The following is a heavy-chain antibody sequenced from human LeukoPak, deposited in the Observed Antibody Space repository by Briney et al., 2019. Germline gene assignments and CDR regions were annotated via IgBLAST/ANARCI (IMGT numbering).Heavy chain of an antibody. V-gene: IGHV1-69*04. J-gene: IGHJ3*02. CDR3: ARDSYYYDSSGYYYGRKAFDI. CDR1: GGTFSSYA. D-gene: IGHD3-22*01. CDR2: IIPILGIA. Sequence: GASVKVSCKASGGTFSSYAISWVRQAPGQGLEWMGRIIPILGIANYAQKFQGRVTITADKSTSTAYMELSSLRSEDTAVYYCARDSYYYDSSGYYYGRKAFDIWGQGTMVTVSS.